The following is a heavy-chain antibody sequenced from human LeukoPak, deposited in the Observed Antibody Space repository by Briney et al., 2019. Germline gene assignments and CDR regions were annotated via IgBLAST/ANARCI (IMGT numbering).Heavy chain of an antibody. J-gene: IGHJ3*02. CDR1: GYTFINYY. Sequence: ASVKVSCTASGYTFINYYMHWVRQAPGQGLEWMGRISPSGGSISYAQKFQGRVTMTSDMSTSTVYMELSSLRSEDTAVYYCARNYYDSADAFDIWGQGTMVTVSS. CDR3: ARNYYDSADAFDI. V-gene: IGHV1-46*01. D-gene: IGHD3-22*01. CDR2: ISPSGGSI.